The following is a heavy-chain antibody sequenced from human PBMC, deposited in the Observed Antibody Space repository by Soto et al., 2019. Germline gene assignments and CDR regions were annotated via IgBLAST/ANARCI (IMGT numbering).Heavy chain of an antibody. CDR3: ASGPMAVAGSRWFDP. J-gene: IGHJ5*02. Sequence: ASVKVSCKASGYTFTSYAMHWGRQAPGQRLEWMGWINAGNGNTKYSQKFQGRVTITRDTSASTAYMELSSLRSEDTAVYYCASGPMAVAGSRWFDPWGQGTLVTVSS. CDR2: INAGNGNT. V-gene: IGHV1-3*01. D-gene: IGHD6-19*01. CDR1: GYTFTSYA.